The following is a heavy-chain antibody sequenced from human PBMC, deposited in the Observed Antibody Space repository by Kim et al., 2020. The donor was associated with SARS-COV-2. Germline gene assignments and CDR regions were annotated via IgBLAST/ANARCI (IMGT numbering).Heavy chain of an antibody. CDR1: GYTFTSYA. J-gene: IGHJ5*02. CDR3: TRDPGIAVAGIFDP. D-gene: IGHD6-19*01. CDR2: INTNTGNP. V-gene: IGHV7-4-1*02. Sequence: ASVKVSCKASGYTFTSYAMNWVRQAPGQGLEWMGWINTNTGNPTYAQGFTGRFVFSLDTSVSTAYLQISSLKAEDTAVYYCTRDPGIAVAGIFDPWGQGTLVTVSS.